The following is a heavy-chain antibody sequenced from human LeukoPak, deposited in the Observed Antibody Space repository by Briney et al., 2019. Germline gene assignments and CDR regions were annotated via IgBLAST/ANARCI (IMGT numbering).Heavy chain of an antibody. CDR1: GGSISSGGYY. V-gene: IGHV4-30-2*01. CDR2: IYHSGST. J-gene: IGHJ4*02. D-gene: IGHD4-23*01. Sequence: SETLSLTCTVSGGSISSGGYYWSWIRQPPGKGLEWIGYIYHSGSTYYNPSLKSRVTISVDRSKNQFSLKLSSVTAADTAVYYCASSDGGNSGVGYWGQGTLVTVSS. CDR3: ASSDGGNSGVGY.